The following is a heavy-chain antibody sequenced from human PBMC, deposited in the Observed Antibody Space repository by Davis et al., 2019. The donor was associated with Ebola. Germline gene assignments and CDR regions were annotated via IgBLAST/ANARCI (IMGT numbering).Heavy chain of an antibody. J-gene: IGHJ6*04. CDR2: ISSDSDYI. CDR3: ARRGYSSSWYGDYYYYGMDV. Sequence: GESLKISCEASGLYFRSYAMSWVRQAPGKGLEWVSSISSDSDYIYYADSAKGRFTISRDNSKNTLYLQMNSLRAEDTAVYYCARRGYSSSWYGDYYYYGMDVWGKGTTVTVSS. D-gene: IGHD6-13*01. V-gene: IGHV3-21*01. CDR1: GLYFRSYA.